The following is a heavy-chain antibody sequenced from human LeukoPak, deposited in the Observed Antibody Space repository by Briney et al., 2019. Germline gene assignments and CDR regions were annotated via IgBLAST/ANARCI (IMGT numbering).Heavy chain of an antibody. CDR1: GFTFGDYA. V-gene: IGHV3-49*03. CDR3: TRSITIFGVGPFDY. Sequence: GGSLRLSCTASGFTFGDYAMSWFRQAPGKGLEWVGFIRSKACGGTTEYAASVKGRFTISRDDSKSIAYLQMNSLKTEDTAVYYCTRSITIFGVGPFDYWGQGTLVTVSS. CDR2: IRSKACGGTT. D-gene: IGHD3-3*01. J-gene: IGHJ4*02.